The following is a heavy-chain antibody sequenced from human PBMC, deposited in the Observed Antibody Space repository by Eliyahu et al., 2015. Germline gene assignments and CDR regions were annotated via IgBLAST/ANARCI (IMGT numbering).Heavy chain of an antibody. V-gene: IGHV4-30-4*01. J-gene: IGHJ4*02. CDR1: GGSINSGYYY. CDR2: ISYSGST. CDR3: ARANYDVLTGFLDY. Sequence: QVQLQESGPGVVKPSQTLSXTXTVSGGSINSGYYYWTWVRQPPGKGLEWIGYISYSGSTYYNPSLKRRITISLDTSKNQFSLNVTSVTAADTAVYYCARANYDVLTGFLDYWGQGTLITVSS. D-gene: IGHD3-9*01.